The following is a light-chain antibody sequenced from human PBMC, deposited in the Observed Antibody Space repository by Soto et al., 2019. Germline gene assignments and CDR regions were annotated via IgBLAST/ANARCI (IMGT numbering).Light chain of an antibody. J-gene: IGLJ1*01. Sequence: QSALTQPASVSGSPGQSITISCTGSSSNIGRYNYVSWYQQHPGKAPKLMISEVSNRPSGVSNRFAGSKSGNTASLTISGLQADDEADYYCSSYTGSSPLDVFGPGTKVTVL. CDR3: SSYTGSSPLDV. CDR2: EVS. CDR1: SSNIGRYNY. V-gene: IGLV2-14*01.